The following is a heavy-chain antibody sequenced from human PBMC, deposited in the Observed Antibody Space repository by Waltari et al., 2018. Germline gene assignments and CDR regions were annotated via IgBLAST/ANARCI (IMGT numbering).Heavy chain of an antibody. D-gene: IGHD1-26*01. CDR1: GFTFRAYG. CDR2: GSYDGRHT. Sequence: QVQLVESGGGVVQPGRSLTVSCAASGFTFRAYGMHWVRQAPGKGVWWVASGSYDGRHTYYRDSVRGRFTISRDNSKNTLHLQMNSLRGDDTAVYYCAKDHSGNDFFFFDHWGQGTLVIVSP. V-gene: IGHV3-30*18. CDR3: AKDHSGNDFFFFDH. J-gene: IGHJ4*02.